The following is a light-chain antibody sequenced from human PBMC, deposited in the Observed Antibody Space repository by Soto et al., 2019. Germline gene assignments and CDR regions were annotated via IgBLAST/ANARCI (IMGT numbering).Light chain of an antibody. CDR2: AAS. J-gene: IGKJ1*01. V-gene: IGKV1-39*01. Sequence: DIQLTQSPSSLSASLGDRVTITCRASQSISSYLNWYQQTPGKAPKLLIYAASSLPSGVPSRFSGSGSGTDFTLTISSLQPEDFATYYCQQNYSTSWTFGQGTKVDIK. CDR1: QSISSY. CDR3: QQNYSTSWT.